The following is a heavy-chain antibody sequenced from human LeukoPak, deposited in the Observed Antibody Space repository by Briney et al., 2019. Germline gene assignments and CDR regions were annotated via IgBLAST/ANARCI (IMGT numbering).Heavy chain of an antibody. Sequence: PSETLSLTCAVYGGSFSGYYWSWIRQPPGRGLEGIGEINHSGSTNYNPSLKSRVTISVDTSKNQFSLKLSSVTAADTAVYYCARGLYRSGGSCSVAFDYWGQGTLVTVSS. CDR3: ARGLYRSGGSCSVAFDY. CDR2: INHSGST. D-gene: IGHD2-15*01. J-gene: IGHJ4*02. CDR1: GGSFSGYY. V-gene: IGHV4-34*01.